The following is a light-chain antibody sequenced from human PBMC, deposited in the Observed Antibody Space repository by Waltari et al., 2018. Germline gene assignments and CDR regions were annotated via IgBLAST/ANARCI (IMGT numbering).Light chain of an antibody. CDR1: QRILYRSNNQNY. CDR2: WAS. Sequence: DIVMTQSPDSLAVSLGERATINCKSSQRILYRSNNQNYLAWYQQKPGQAPKLLIYWASTPGFCVPDRFGGSGSGTDFTLTISSLQAEDVAVYYCQQYYNTQWTFGQGTKVEIK. V-gene: IGKV4-1*01. CDR3: QQYYNTQWT. J-gene: IGKJ1*01.